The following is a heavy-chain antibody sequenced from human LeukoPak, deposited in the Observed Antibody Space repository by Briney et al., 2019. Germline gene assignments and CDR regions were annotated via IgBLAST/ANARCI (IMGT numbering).Heavy chain of an antibody. V-gene: IGHV1-8*01. CDR1: GYTFTSYD. J-gene: IGHJ4*02. CDR2: MNPNSGNT. Sequence: ASVKVSCKASGYTFTSYDINWVRQATGQGLEWKGWMNPNSGNTGYAQKFQGRVTMTRNTSIRTAYMELSSLRSEDTAVYYCVSPGVYYDSSGYYPFDYWGQGTLVTVSS. CDR3: VSPGVYYDSSGYYPFDY. D-gene: IGHD3-22*01.